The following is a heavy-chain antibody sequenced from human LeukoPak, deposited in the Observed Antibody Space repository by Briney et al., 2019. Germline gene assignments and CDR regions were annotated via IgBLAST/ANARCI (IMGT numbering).Heavy chain of an antibody. CDR1: GYTFTGYY. V-gene: IGHV1-2*02. Sequence: ASVKVSCKASGYTFTGYYMHWVRQAPGQGLEWMGWINPNSGGTNYEQKFQGRVTMTRDTSISTAYMELSRLRSDDTDVYYCARRFDYGGRRDNWFDPWGQGTLVTVSS. CDR2: INPNSGGT. D-gene: IGHD4-23*01. CDR3: ARRFDYGGRRDNWFDP. J-gene: IGHJ5*02.